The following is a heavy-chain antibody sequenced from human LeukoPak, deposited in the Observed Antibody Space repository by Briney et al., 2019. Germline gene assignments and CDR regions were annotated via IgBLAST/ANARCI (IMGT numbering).Heavy chain of an antibody. V-gene: IGHV3-30-3*01. CDR3: ARPSCESQLLCPFDY. J-gene: IGHJ4*02. Sequence: PGRSLRLSCAASGFTFSSYAMHWVRQAPGKGLEWVAVISYDGSNKYYADSVKGRFTISRDNSKNTLYLQMNSLRAEDTAVYYCARPSCESQLLCPFDYWGQGTLVTVSS. CDR2: ISYDGSNK. CDR1: GFTFSSYA. D-gene: IGHD2-2*01.